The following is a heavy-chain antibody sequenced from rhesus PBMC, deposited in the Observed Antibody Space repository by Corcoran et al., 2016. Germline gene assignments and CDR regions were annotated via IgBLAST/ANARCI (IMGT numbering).Heavy chain of an antibody. D-gene: IGHD2-39*01. V-gene: IGHV4-160*01. J-gene: IGHJ4*01. Sequence: QVQLQESGPGLVKPSETLSLTCAVSGGSFSSYWWGWIRQPPGKGLEWLGSIYGTSGSTEYNPSLKSRATISRDTSKSQFSLKLSSVTAADTTIYYCARRGRRVAHFDSWGQGVLVTVSS. CDR3: ARRGRRVAHFDS. CDR2: IYGTSGST. CDR1: GGSFSSYW.